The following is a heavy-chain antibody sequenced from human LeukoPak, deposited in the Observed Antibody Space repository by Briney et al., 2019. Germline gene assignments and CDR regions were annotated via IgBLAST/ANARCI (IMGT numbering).Heavy chain of an antibody. D-gene: IGHD3-10*01. CDR2: ISGSGGST. CDR3: AKDGSGFGELLVYWFDP. Sequence: SGGSLRLSCAAYGFTFSSYWMSWVRQAPGKGLEWVSAISGSGGSTYYADSVKGRFTISRDNSKNTQYLQMNSLGAEDTAVYYCAKDGSGFGELLVYWFDPWGQGTLVSVSS. V-gene: IGHV3-23*01. CDR1: GFTFSSYW. J-gene: IGHJ5*02.